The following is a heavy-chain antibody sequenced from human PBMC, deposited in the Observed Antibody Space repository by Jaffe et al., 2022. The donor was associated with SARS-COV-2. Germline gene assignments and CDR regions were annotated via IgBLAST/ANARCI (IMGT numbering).Heavy chain of an antibody. V-gene: IGHV3-30*18. CDR1: GFTFSSYG. Sequence: QVQLVESGGGVVQPGRSLRLSCAASGFTFSSYGMHWVRQAPGKGLEWVAVISYDGSNKYYADSVKGRFTISRDNSKNTLYLQMNSLRAEDTAVYYCAKDSTRLRLGELSSPIDYWGQGTLVTVSS. CDR2: ISYDGSNK. D-gene: IGHD3-16*02. J-gene: IGHJ4*02. CDR3: AKDSTRLRLGELSSPIDY.